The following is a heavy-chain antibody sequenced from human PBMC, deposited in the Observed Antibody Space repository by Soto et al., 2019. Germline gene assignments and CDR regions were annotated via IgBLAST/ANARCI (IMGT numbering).Heavy chain of an antibody. D-gene: IGHD3-10*01. CDR2: ISSSSTYI. CDR3: ARDGYYDGSGSYSHYYGMDV. V-gene: IGHV3-21*01. CDR1: GFSVSTYS. Sequence: XVCLRLSCAACGFSVSTYSANGVRQAPGKGLEWVSSISSSSTYIYYADSVKGRLTISRDNAKNSLYLQMNSLRAEDTAVYYCARDGYYDGSGSYSHYYGMDVWGQRTTVTVSS. J-gene: IGHJ6*02.